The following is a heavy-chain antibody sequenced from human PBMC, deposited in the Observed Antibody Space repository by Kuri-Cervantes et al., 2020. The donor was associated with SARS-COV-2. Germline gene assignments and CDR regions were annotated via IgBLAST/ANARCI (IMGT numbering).Heavy chain of an antibody. D-gene: IGHD5-12*01. CDR2: INHSGST. CDR3: ARRRGYSGYVDRPSYFDY. J-gene: IGHJ4*02. CDR1: GGSFSGYY. V-gene: IGHV4-34*01. Sequence: ESLKISCAVYGGSFSGYYWSWIRQPPGKGLEWIGEINHSGSTNCNPSLKSRVTISVDTSKNQFSLKLSSVTAADTAVYYCARRRGYSGYVDRPSYFDYWGQGTLVTVSS.